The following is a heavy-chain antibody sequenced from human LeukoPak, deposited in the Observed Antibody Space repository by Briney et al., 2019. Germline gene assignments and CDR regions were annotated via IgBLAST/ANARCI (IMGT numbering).Heavy chain of an antibody. CDR3: ARERVGYPYYFDY. J-gene: IGHJ4*02. CDR2: IKQDGSEK. Sequence: GGSLRLSCAASGFTFSSYWMSWVRQAPGKGLEWVANIKQDGSEKYYVDSVKGRFTISRDSAKNSLYLQMNSLRAEDTAVYYCARERVGYPYYFDYWGQGTLVTVSS. D-gene: IGHD1-26*01. CDR1: GFTFSSYW. V-gene: IGHV3-7*01.